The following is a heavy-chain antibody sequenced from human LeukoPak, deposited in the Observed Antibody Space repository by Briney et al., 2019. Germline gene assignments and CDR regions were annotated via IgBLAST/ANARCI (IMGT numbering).Heavy chain of an antibody. J-gene: IGHJ4*02. Sequence: GESLQISCKGSGYSFTSYWIGWGRRLPGKGLEWWVIIYPGDSDTRYSPSFQGQVTISADKSISTAYLQWSRLKASDTAMYYCARHHLATDYDILTGPLDYWGQGTLVTVSS. CDR3: ARHHLATDYDILTGPLDY. CDR1: GYSFTSYW. CDR2: IYPGDSDT. D-gene: IGHD3-9*01. V-gene: IGHV5-51*01.